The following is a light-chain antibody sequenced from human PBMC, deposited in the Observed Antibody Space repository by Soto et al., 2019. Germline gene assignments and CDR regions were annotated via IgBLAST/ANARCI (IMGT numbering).Light chain of an antibody. CDR2: AAS. CDR3: QQNYNTLIT. V-gene: IGKV1-39*01. CDR1: QSISSY. J-gene: IGKJ5*01. Sequence: DIQMTQSPSSLSASVGDRFTITCRTSQSISSYLNWYQQEPGKAPKLLIYAASSLQRGVPSRFSGSGSGTDFTLTISSLQPEDFTTYYCQQNYNTLITFGQGTRLEIK.